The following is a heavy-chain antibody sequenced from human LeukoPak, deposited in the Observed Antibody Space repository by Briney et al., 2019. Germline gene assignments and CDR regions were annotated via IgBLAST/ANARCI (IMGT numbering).Heavy chain of an antibody. V-gene: IGHV1-46*03. Sequence: ASVKVSRKASGYTFTSYYMHWVRQAPGQGLEWMGIINPSGGSTSYAQKFQGRVTMTRDTSTSTVYMELSSLRSEDTAVYYCARERGDIVVVPAAIIGGNWFDPWGQGTLVTVSS. D-gene: IGHD2-2*02. CDR3: ARERGDIVVVPAAIIGGNWFDP. CDR1: GYTFTSYY. CDR2: INPSGGST. J-gene: IGHJ5*02.